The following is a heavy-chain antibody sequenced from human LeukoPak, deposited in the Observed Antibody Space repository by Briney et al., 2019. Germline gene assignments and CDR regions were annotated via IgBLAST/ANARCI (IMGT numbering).Heavy chain of an antibody. CDR1: GFTFSSYW. CDR3: AELGITMIGGV. D-gene: IGHD3-10*02. Sequence: GGSLRLSCAASGFTFSSYWMSWVRQAPGKGLEWVANIKLDGSEKYYVDSVKGRFTISRDNAKNSLYLQMNSLRAEDTAVYYCAELGITMIGGVWGKGTTVTISS. J-gene: IGHJ6*04. CDR2: IKLDGSEK. V-gene: IGHV3-7*01.